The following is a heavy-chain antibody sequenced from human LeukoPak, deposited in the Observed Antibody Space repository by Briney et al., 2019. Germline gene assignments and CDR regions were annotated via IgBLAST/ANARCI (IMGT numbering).Heavy chain of an antibody. J-gene: IGHJ5*02. V-gene: IGHV4-34*01. CDR3: ARGFRVLRYFDWTPRGWFDP. Sequence: SETLSLTCAVYGVSFSGYYWSWLRQPPGKGLEWVGEINHSGSTNYNPSLKSRVTISVDTSKNQFSLKLSSVTAADTAVYYCARGFRVLRYFDWTPRGWFDPWGQGTLVTVSS. D-gene: IGHD3-9*01. CDR2: INHSGST. CDR1: GVSFSGYY.